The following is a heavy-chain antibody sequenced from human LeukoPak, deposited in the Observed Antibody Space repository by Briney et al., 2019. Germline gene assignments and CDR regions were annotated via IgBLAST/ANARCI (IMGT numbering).Heavy chain of an antibody. CDR3: ARDKDSYGHDLDY. V-gene: IGHV3-21*01. Sequence: GGSLRLSCAASGFTFSSYSMNWVRQAPGKGLEWVSSISSSSSYIYYADSVKGRFTISRDNAKNSLYLQMNSLRAEDTAVYYCARDKDSYGHDLDYWGQGTLVTVSS. D-gene: IGHD5-18*01. J-gene: IGHJ4*02. CDR2: ISSSSSYI. CDR1: GFTFSSYS.